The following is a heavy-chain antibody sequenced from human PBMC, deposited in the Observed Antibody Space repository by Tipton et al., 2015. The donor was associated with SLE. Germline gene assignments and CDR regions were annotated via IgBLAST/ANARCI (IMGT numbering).Heavy chain of an antibody. CDR1: GGSISSSSYY. CDR2: IYYSGGT. D-gene: IGHD2-2*02. V-gene: IGHV4-39*07. Sequence: TLSLTCTVSGGSISSSSYYWGWIRQPPGKGLEWIGSIYYSGGTYYNASLKSRVTTSVDTSKNQFSLKLSSVTAADTAVYYCAREGCSSTSCYTGGWFDPWGQGTLVTVSS. CDR3: AREGCSSTSCYTGGWFDP. J-gene: IGHJ5*02.